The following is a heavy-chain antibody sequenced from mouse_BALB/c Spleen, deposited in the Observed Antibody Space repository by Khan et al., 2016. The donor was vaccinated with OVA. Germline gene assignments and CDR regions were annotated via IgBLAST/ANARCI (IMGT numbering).Heavy chain of an antibody. V-gene: IGHV1-26*01. CDR3: SRGYEFFPY. D-gene: IGHD2-12*01. CDR1: GYSFTLYY. Sequence: EVQLQESGPDLVKPGASVKISCKASGYSFTLYYMTWVRQSHGKSPEWIGRVNPNNGDTNYNQNFKGKAILTVDKSSNTAYMELRSLTSEDSAVFFCSRGYEFFPYWGQGTLVTVLA. CDR2: VNPNNGDT. J-gene: IGHJ3*01.